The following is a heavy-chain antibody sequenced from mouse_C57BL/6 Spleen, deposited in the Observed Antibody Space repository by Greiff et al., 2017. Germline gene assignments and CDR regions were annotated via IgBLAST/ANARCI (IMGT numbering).Heavy chain of an antibody. D-gene: IGHD1-1*01. V-gene: IGHV1-64*01. CDR2: IHPNSGST. CDR3: ARYYGSSYEGYAMDY. CDR1: GYTFTSYW. J-gene: IGHJ4*01. Sequence: QVQLQQPGAELVKPGASVKLSCKASGYTFTSYWMHWVKQRPGQGLEWIGMIHPNSGSTNYNEKSKSKATLTVDKSSSTAYMQLSSLTSEDSAVYYCARYYGSSYEGYAMDYWGQGTSVTVSS.